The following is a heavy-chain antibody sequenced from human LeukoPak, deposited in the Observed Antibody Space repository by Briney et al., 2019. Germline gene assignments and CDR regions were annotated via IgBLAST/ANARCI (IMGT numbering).Heavy chain of an antibody. V-gene: IGHV4-34*01. CDR2: INHSGST. Sequence: SETLSLTCTVSGGSISSYYWSWIRQPPGKGLEWIGEINHSGSTNYNPSLKSRVTISVDTSKNQFSLKLSSVTAADTAVYYCARENYYDSSGYYDYWGQGTLVTVSS. CDR1: GGSISSYY. CDR3: ARENYYDSSGYYDY. D-gene: IGHD3-22*01. J-gene: IGHJ4*02.